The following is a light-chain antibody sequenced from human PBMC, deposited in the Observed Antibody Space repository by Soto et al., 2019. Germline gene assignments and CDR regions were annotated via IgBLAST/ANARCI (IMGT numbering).Light chain of an antibody. CDR3: SSYTSSSTRV. J-gene: IGLJ1*01. CDR2: EVS. V-gene: IGLV2-14*01. Sequence: QSALTQPTSVSGSPGQSITISCTGTSSDVGGYNYVSWYQQHPGKAPKLMIYEVSNRPSGVSNRFSGSKSGNTASLTISGLQAEDEADYYCSSYTSSSTRVFVTGTKLTVL. CDR1: SSDVGGYNY.